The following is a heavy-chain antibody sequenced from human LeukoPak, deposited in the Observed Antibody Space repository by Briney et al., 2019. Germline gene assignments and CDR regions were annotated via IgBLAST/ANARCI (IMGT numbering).Heavy chain of an antibody. CDR2: INAYNGNT. J-gene: IGHJ3*02. D-gene: IGHD3-10*01. Sequence: ASVKVSCKASGYTFTSYGISWVRQAPGQGLEWMGWINAYNGNTNYAQNLQGRVTMTTDTSTSTAYMELRSLRSDDTAVYYCARGGYYYGSGSYYKDAFDIWGQGTMVTVSS. V-gene: IGHV1-18*01. CDR3: ARGGYYYGSGSYYKDAFDI. CDR1: GYTFTSYG.